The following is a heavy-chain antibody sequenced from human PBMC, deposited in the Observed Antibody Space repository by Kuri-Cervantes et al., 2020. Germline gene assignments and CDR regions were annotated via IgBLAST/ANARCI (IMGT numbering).Heavy chain of an antibody. CDR2: ISSSSSYI. CDR1: GFTFSSYS. CDR3: AKMAAQYYYGSGSPSGDY. D-gene: IGHD3-10*01. V-gene: IGHV3-21*01. J-gene: IGHJ4*02. Sequence: GESLKISCAASGFTFSSYSMNWVRQAPGKGLEWVSSISSSSSYIYYADSVKGRFTISRDNSKNTLYLQMNSLRAEDTTVYYCAKMAAQYYYGSGSPSGDYWGQGTLVTVSS.